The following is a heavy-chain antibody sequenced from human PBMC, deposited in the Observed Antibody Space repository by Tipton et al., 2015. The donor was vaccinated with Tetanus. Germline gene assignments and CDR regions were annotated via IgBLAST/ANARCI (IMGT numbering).Heavy chain of an antibody. J-gene: IGHJ4*02. CDR1: GGSVSSGSYY. V-gene: IGHV4-61*01. Sequence: TLSLTCTVSGGSVSSGSYYWSWIRQPPGKGLEWIGYIYYTGDTNYIPSLESRATMSIDTSKNQFSLKLTSVTAADTAFYYCARFHSLTGGLYFDNWGQGTLVTVSS. CDR3: ARFHSLTGGLYFDN. CDR2: IYYTGDT. D-gene: IGHD1-26*01.